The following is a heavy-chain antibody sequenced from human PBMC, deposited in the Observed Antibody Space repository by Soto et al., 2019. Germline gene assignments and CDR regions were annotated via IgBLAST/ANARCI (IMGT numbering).Heavy chain of an antibody. V-gene: IGHV1-46*01. D-gene: IGHD3-22*01. CDR1: GYSFTNFH. J-gene: IGHJ4*02. CDR2: IDPSGGIT. Sequence: QLQLSQFGAEVKKPGASVKVSCKASGYSFTNFHIHWVRQAPGQGLEWMGMIDPSGGITRDAQRLLGRITMTRDASTSTVYMELRSLTSADTAVYYCARDMIGHDNYETIGYYFDHWGQGTLVTVSS. CDR3: ARDMIGHDNYETIGYYFDH.